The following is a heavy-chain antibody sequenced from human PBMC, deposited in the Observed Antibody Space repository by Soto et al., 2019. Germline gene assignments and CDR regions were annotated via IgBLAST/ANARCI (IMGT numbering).Heavy chain of an antibody. CDR2: IYYSGST. CDR3: ARVPTTVTHGFDY. D-gene: IGHD4-17*01. V-gene: IGHV4-59*01. Sequence: SETLSLTCTVSGGSISSYYWSWIRQPPGKGLEWIGYIYYSGSTNYNPSLKSRVTISVDTSKNQFSLKLSSVTAADTAVYYCARVPTTVTHGFDYWGQGTLVTVSS. J-gene: IGHJ4*02. CDR1: GGSISSYY.